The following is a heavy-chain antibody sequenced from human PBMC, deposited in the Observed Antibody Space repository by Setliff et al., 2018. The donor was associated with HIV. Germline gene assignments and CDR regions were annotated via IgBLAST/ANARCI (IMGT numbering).Heavy chain of an antibody. CDR2: IYSSGTT. CDR3: ARHSPSDY. V-gene: IGHV4-4*07. Sequence: KSSETLSLTCTISGGSFSSYYWSWIRQPAGRGLEWIGRIYSSGTTNYNPSLKSRVTISVDTSKNQVSLNLSSVTAADTAVYYCARHSPSDYWGQGALVTVS. CDR1: GGSFSSYY. J-gene: IGHJ4*02.